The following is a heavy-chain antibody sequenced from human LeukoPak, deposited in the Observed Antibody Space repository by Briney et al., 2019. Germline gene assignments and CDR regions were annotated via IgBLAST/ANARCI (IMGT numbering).Heavy chain of an antibody. J-gene: IGHJ4*02. CDR1: GGTFSSYA. CDR3: ARETVDGYNQGTTIRVFYY. Sequence: SVKVSCKASGGTFSSYAISWVRQAPGQGLEWMGGIIPIFGSANYAQKFQGRVTITADESTSTAYMELSSLRSEDTAVYYCARETVDGYNQGTTIRVFYYWGQGTLVTVSS. D-gene: IGHD5-24*01. CDR2: IIPIFGSA. V-gene: IGHV1-69*13.